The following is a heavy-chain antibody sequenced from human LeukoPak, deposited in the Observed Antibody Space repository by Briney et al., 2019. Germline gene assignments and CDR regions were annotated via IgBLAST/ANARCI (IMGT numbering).Heavy chain of an antibody. V-gene: IGHV4-39*07. D-gene: IGHD1-26*01. CDR2: INHSGST. CDR1: GGSISSSSYY. J-gene: IGHJ4*02. CDR3: ARPLFARSYGRFDY. Sequence: PSETLSLTCTVSGGSISSSSYYWGWIRQPPGKGLEWIGEINHSGSTNYNPPLKSRVTISVDTSKNQFSLKLSSVTAADTAVYYCARPLFARSYGRFDYWGQGTLVTVSS.